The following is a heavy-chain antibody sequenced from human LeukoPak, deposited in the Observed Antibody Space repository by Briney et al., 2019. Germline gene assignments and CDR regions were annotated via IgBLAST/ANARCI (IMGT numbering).Heavy chain of an antibody. Sequence: LGEPLKIPCKGSGYRFPSYWIAWVRQVPGKGLEWMGIIYPGDSETIYTPSFQGQVIILADKSISTAYLQWNTLKASDTAMYYCARTYGSGSYYYYGMGVWGQGTTVTVSS. CDR3: ARTYGSGSYYYYGMGV. D-gene: IGHD3-10*01. CDR1: GYRFPSYW. J-gene: IGHJ6*02. V-gene: IGHV5-51*01. CDR2: IYPGDSET.